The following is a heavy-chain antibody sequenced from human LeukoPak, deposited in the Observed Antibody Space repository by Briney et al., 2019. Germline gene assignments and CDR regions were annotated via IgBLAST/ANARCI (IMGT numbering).Heavy chain of an antibody. D-gene: IGHD6-13*01. CDR1: GGSISSYY. J-gene: IGHJ4*02. V-gene: IGHV4-59*01. CDR2: IYYSGST. Sequence: SETLSLTCTVSGGSISSYYWSWIRQPPGKGPEWIGYIYYSGSTNYNPSLKSRVTISVDTSKNQFSLKLSSVTAADTAVYYCARAYSSSWYYFEYWGQGTLVTVSS. CDR3: ARAYSSSWYYFEY.